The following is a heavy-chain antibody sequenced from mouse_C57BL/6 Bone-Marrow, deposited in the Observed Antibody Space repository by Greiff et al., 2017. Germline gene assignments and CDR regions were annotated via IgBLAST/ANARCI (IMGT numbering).Heavy chain of an antibody. CDR1: GFNIKDDY. D-gene: IGHD1-1*01. CDR3: TGVLLRYWFAY. CDR2: IDPENGDT. Sequence: VHVKQSGAELVRPGASVKLSCTASGFNIKDDYMHWVKQRPEQGLEWIGWIDPENGDTEYASKFQGKATITADTSSNTANLQLSSLTSEYTAVYYCTGVLLRYWFAYWGQGTLVTVSA. J-gene: IGHJ3*01. V-gene: IGHV14-4*01.